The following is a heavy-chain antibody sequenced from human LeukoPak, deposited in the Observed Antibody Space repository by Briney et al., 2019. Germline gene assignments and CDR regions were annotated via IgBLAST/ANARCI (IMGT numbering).Heavy chain of an antibody. V-gene: IGHV3-30*02. CDR3: AKDGVSSSVWAFDI. D-gene: IGHD3-10*01. J-gene: IGHJ3*02. Sequence: GGSLRLSCAASGFTFSNYGMHWVRQAPGKGLEWVAFIRNDGSTKYYVDSVKGRFVISRDNSRNTLYLYMNSLRTEDSAVYYCAKDGVSSSVWAFDIWGQGTMVTVSS. CDR1: GFTFSNYG. CDR2: IRNDGSTK.